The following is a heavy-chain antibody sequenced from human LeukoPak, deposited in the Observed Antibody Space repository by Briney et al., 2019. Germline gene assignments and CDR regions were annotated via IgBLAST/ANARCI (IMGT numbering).Heavy chain of an antibody. CDR3: ARGWKTYYYDSSGSFDP. D-gene: IGHD3-22*01. Sequence: SETLSLTCAVYGGSFSGYYWSWIRQPPGKGREWIGEINHSGSTNYNPSLKSRVTISVDTSKNQFSLKLSSVTAADTAVYYCARGWKTYYYDSSGSFDPWGQGTLVTVSS. CDR2: INHSGST. V-gene: IGHV4-34*01. J-gene: IGHJ5*02. CDR1: GGSFSGYY.